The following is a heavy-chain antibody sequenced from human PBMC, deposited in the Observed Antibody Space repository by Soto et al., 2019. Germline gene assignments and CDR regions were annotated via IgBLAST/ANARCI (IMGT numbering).Heavy chain of an antibody. CDR3: AHRPRHCSDDSCHHDAFDI. J-gene: IGHJ3*02. CDR1: GFPLSSTGVS. V-gene: IGHV2-5*02. Sequence: QITLKESGPTLVKPTQTLTLTCTFSGFPLSSTGVSVGWIRQPPGKALEWLALIYWDDDKRYSPSLKSRLTVTKDTSQSQVVLTMTNLDPVDTATYYWAHRPRHCSDDSCHHDAFDIWGQGTMVTVSS. CDR2: IYWDDDK. D-gene: IGHD2-21*01.